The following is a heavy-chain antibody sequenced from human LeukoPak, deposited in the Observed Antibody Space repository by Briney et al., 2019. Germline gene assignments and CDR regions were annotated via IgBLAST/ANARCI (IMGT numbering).Heavy chain of an antibody. V-gene: IGHV4-4*07. D-gene: IGHD6-13*01. Sequence: SETLSLTCTVSGAXINNYYWTWIRQPAGKGLEWIGRIYSGGSTNYSPSLKSRVTMSLDTSKNQFSLRLNSVPAADTAVYYCARNAGDYWGQGTLVTVSS. CDR1: GAXINNYY. CDR2: IYSGGST. CDR3: ARNAGDY. J-gene: IGHJ4*02.